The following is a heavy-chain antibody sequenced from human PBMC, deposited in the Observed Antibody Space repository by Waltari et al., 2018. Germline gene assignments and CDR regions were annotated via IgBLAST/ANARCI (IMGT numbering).Heavy chain of an antibody. CDR2: IIPSLGIA. V-gene: IGHV1-69*02. CDR1: GGTFSSYT. J-gene: IGHJ6*02. Sequence: QVQLVQSGAEVKKPGSSVKVSCKASGGTFSSYTISWVRQAPGHGLEWMGRIIPSLGIANYEPKFQGRVTITADKSTSTAYMELSSLRSEDTAVYYCARGSGPLYRSLSSYGMDVWGQGTTVTVSS. CDR3: ARGSGPLYRSLSSYGMDV. D-gene: IGHD1-26*01.